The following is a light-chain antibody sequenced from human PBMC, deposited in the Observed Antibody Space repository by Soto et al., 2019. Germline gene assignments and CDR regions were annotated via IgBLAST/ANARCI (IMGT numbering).Light chain of an antibody. CDR1: QSVSSY. CDR2: AAS. CDR3: QQSYSTLWT. V-gene: IGKV3-11*01. Sequence: EIVLTQSPATLSLSPGERATLSCRASQSVSSYLAWYQQKPGQAPRLLIYAASSLQSGVPSRFSGSGSGTDFTLTISSLQPEDFATYYCQQSYSTLWTFGQGTKVDIK. J-gene: IGKJ1*01.